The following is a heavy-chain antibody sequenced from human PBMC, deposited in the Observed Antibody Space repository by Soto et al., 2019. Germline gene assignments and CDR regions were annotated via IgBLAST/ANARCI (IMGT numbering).Heavy chain of an antibody. CDR2: IYYSGTA. J-gene: IGHJ5*02. V-gene: IGHV4-31*03. Sequence: QVQLQESGPGLVKPSQSLSLTCTVSGGSVSDGGYYWSWVRLHPGKGLEWIGYIYYSGTAYYNPSLKSRVSISVDTSKNQFSLNLSTVTAADTAVYYCARQTGSYYEMWFDPWGQGTLVTVSS. D-gene: IGHD3-10*01. CDR1: GGSVSDGGYY. CDR3: ARQTGSYYEMWFDP.